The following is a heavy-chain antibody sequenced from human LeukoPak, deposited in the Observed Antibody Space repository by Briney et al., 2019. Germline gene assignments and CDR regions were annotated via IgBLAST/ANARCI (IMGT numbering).Heavy chain of an antibody. J-gene: IGHJ3*02. Sequence: PSGTLPLTCAVSGGSISSSNWWSWVRQPPGKGLEWIGEIYHSGSTNYNPSLKSRVTISVDKSKNQFSLKLSSVTAADTAVYYCARATEEWLSAFDIWGQGTMVTVSS. CDR2: IYHSGST. V-gene: IGHV4-4*02. CDR3: ARATEEWLSAFDI. D-gene: IGHD5-12*01. CDR1: GGSISSSNW.